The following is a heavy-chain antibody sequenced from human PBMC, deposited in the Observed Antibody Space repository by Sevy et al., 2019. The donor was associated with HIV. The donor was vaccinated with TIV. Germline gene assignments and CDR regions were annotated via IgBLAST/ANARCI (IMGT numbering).Heavy chain of an antibody. V-gene: IGHV3-73*01. D-gene: IGHD3-22*01. CDR2: IRSKANSYAT. J-gene: IGHJ3*02. CDR3: TRLHPRDYYDSSGYYHDAFDI. CDR1: GFTFSGSA. Sequence: GGSLRLSCAASGFTFSGSAMHWVRQASGKGLEWVGRIRSKANSYATAYAASVKGRFTISRDDSKNMAYLQMNSLKTEDTAVYYCTRLHPRDYYDSSGYYHDAFDIWGQGTMVTVSS.